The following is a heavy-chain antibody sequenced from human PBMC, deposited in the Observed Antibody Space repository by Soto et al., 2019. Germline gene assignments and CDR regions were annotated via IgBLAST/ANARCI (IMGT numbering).Heavy chain of an antibody. CDR2: IYYTGST. Sequence: SEALCLRGSVSGGSMSRCGYYGSWIRQDPVEGLEWIGHIYYTGSTYYNPSLKSRLTISLGTSKNQFSLKLNSVTAADTAVYYCARALSTVTTLGFDYWGQGTLVTVSS. V-gene: IGHV4-31*02. CDR3: ARALSTVTTLGFDY. D-gene: IGHD4-17*01. J-gene: IGHJ4*02. CDR1: GGSMSRCGYY.